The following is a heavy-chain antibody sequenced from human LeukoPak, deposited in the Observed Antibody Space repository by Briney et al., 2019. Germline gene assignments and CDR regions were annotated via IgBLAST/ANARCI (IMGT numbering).Heavy chain of an antibody. CDR1: GNTFTGYY. D-gene: IGHD5-12*01. J-gene: IGHJ3*01. CDR2: INPNSGGT. V-gene: IGHV1-2*02. CDR3: ARGYAFRGDASDL. Sequence: ASVKVSCKASGNTFTGYYMHWVRQAPGQGLEWMGWINPNSGGTDYAQKFQGRVTMTRDTSISTAYMELSRLTSDDTAVYYCARGYAFRGDASDLWGQGTMVTVSS.